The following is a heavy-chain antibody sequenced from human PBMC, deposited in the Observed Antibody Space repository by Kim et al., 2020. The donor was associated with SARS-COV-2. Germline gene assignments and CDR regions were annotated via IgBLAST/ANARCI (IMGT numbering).Heavy chain of an antibody. CDR1: GFTFSDYY. V-gene: IGHV3-11*01. J-gene: IGHJ4*02. D-gene: IGHD3-9*01. CDR2: ISCGGSTI. Sequence: GGSLRLSCAASGFTFSDYYMSWIRQAPGKGLEWVSYISCGGSTIYYADSVKGRFTISRDNAKNSLYLQINSLRAEDTAVYYCASPHYYDILTGYTHYYFDYWGQGTLVTVSS. CDR3: ASPHYYDILTGYTHYYFDY.